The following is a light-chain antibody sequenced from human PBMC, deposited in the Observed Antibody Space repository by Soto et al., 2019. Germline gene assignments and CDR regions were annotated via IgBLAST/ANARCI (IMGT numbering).Light chain of an antibody. V-gene: IGKV1-9*01. J-gene: IGKJ3*01. Sequence: IQLTQSPSSLSASVGDRVTITCRASQGISSYLAWYQQKPGKAPKLLIYAASTLQSGVPSRFSGSGSGTDFALTISSLQPEDFATYYCQQTNSYPRTFGPGTKVAF. CDR1: QGISSY. CDR3: QQTNSYPRT. CDR2: AAS.